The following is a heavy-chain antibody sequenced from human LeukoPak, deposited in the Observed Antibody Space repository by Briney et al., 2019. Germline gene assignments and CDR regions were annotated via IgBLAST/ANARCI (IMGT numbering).Heavy chain of an antibody. Sequence: ASVKVSCKASGYTLTGYYIHWVRQAPGQGLEWMGWINPNSGGTNYAQKFQGRVTMTRDTSISTAYMDLSRLRSDDTALYFCARGRPWELEYSYYYMDVWGKGTTITVSS. J-gene: IGHJ6*03. CDR1: GYTLTGYY. D-gene: IGHD1-26*01. V-gene: IGHV1-2*02. CDR2: INPNSGGT. CDR3: ARGRPWELEYSYYYMDV.